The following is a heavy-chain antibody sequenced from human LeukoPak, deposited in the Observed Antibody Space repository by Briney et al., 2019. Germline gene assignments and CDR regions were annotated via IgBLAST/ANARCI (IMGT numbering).Heavy chain of an antibody. CDR2: INPSGGST. J-gene: IGHJ4*02. V-gene: IGHV1-46*03. Sequence: ASVKVSCKASGYTFTSYYMHWVRQAPGQGLEWMGIINPSGGSTSYAQKFQGRVTMTRDMSTSTVYMELSSLRSEDTAVYYCAVGATTAHTFDYWGQGTLVTVSS. D-gene: IGHD1-26*01. CDR1: GYTFTSYY. CDR3: AVGATTAHTFDY.